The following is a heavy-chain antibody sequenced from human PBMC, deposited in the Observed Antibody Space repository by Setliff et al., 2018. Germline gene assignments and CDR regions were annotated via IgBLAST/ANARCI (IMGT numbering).Heavy chain of an antibody. J-gene: IGHJ4*02. CDR1: GYSFTNYG. D-gene: IGHD2-2*01. CDR2: MSVY. V-gene: IGHV1-18*01. Sequence: GASVKVSCKASGYSFTNYGINWVRQAPGQGFEWMGWMSVYAQKFQGRVTMTADTPTSTAYMELRSLTSDDTAVYYCARGPVDFVVVPAAAKFDYWGQGTLVTVSS. CDR3: ARGPVDFVVVPAAAKFDY.